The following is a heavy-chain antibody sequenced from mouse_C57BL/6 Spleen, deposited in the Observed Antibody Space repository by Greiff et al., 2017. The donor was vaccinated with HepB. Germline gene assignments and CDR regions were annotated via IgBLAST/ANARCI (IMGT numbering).Heavy chain of an antibody. Sequence: EVMLVESGGGLVKPGGSLKLSCAASGFTFSDYGMHWVRQAPEKGLEWVAYISSGSSTIYYADTVKGRFTISRDNAKNTLFLQMTSLRSEDTAMYYCARPLYYGSSYWFAYWGQGTLVTVSA. CDR3: ARPLYYGSSYWFAY. D-gene: IGHD1-1*01. CDR2: ISSGSSTI. CDR1: GFTFSDYG. J-gene: IGHJ3*01. V-gene: IGHV5-17*01.